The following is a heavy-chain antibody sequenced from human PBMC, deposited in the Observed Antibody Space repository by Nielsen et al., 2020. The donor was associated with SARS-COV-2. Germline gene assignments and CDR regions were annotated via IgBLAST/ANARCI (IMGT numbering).Heavy chain of an antibody. J-gene: IGHJ1*01. Sequence: ASVKVSCKASGYTFTSYYMHWVRQAPGQGLEWMGIINPSGGSTSYAQKFQGRVTMTRDTSTSTVYMELSSLRSEDTAVYYCARDPYSSSLGDWVYFQHWGQGTLVTVSS. V-gene: IGHV1-46*01. CDR3: ARDPYSSSLGDWVYFQH. D-gene: IGHD6-13*01. CDR1: GYTFTSYY. CDR2: INPSGGST.